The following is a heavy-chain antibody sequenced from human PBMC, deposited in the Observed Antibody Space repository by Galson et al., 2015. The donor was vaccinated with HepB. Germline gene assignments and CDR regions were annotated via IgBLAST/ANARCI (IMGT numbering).Heavy chain of an antibody. J-gene: IGHJ5*02. CDR3: ARAWARVSTIVNWFDP. CDR1: GYTFTSYG. V-gene: IGHV1-18*04. D-gene: IGHD2-2*01. Sequence: SVKVSCKASGYTFTSYGISWVRQAPGQGLEWMGWISAYNGNTSYAQKLQDRVTMTTDTSTSTAYMELRSLRSDDTAVYYCARAWARVSTIVNWFDPWGQGTLVTVSS. CDR2: ISAYNGNT.